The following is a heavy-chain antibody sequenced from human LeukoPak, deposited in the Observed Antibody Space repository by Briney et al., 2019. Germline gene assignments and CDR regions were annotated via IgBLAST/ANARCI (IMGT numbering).Heavy chain of an antibody. J-gene: IGHJ4*02. CDR2: IIPIFGTA. D-gene: IGHD3-9*01. V-gene: IGHV1-69*06. CDR1: GGTFSSYA. CDR3: ARGDILTGYYFDY. Sequence: GASVKVSCKASGGTFSSYAISWVRQAPGQGLEWMGGIIPIFGTANYAQKFQGRVTITADKSTSTAYMELSSLRSDDTAVYYCARGDILTGYYFDYWGQGTLVTVSS.